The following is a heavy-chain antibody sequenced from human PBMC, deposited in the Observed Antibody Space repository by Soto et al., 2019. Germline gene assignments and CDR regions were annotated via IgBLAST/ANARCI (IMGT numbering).Heavy chain of an antibody. Sequence: GALRGTGSASGFTFSSYAMSWVRQAPGKGLEWVSAISGSGGSTYYADSVKGRFTISRDNSKNTLYLQMKSLRAEDTAVYYCAKKGLIWFGERFDAFDIWGQGTMVTV. CDR3: AKKGLIWFGERFDAFDI. CDR2: ISGSGGST. V-gene: IGHV3-23*01. J-gene: IGHJ3*02. D-gene: IGHD3-10*01. CDR1: GFTFSSYA.